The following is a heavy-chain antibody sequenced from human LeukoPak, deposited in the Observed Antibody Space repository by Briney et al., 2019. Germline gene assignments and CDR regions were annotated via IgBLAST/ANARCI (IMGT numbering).Heavy chain of an antibody. CDR1: GGSISSGGYY. V-gene: IGHV4-31*03. J-gene: IGHJ6*02. CDR3: ARERITMVRGAAEMKNYYYYYGMDV. CDR2: IYYSGST. Sequence: SETLSLTCTVSGGSISSGGYYWSWIRQHPGKGLEWIGYIYYSGSTYYNPSLKSRVTISVDTSKNQFSLKLSSVAAEDTAVYYCARERITMVRGAAEMKNYYYYYGMDVWGQGTTVTVSS. D-gene: IGHD3-10*01.